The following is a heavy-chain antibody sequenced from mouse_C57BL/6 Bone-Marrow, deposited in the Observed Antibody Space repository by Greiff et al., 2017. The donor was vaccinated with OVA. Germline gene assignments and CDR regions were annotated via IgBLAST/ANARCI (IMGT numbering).Heavy chain of an antibody. CDR3: ARELRFYYFDY. Sequence: EVKLLESGPGMVKPSQSLSLTCTVTCYSITSGYDWHWIRHFPGNKLEWMGYISYSGSTNYNPSLKSRISITHDTSKNHFFLKLNSVTTEDTATYYCARELRFYYFDYWGQGTTLTVSS. D-gene: IGHD1-1*01. CDR2: ISYSGST. CDR1: CYSITSGYD. J-gene: IGHJ2*01. V-gene: IGHV3-1*01.